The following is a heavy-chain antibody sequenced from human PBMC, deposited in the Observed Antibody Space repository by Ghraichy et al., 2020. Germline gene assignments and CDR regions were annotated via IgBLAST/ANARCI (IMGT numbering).Heavy chain of an antibody. V-gene: IGHV4-4*02. CDR1: GGSISSSNW. CDR3: ARGSSWEYYDFWSGYNYYYYYGMDV. CDR2: IYHSGST. Sequence: GSLRLSCAVSGGSISSSNWWSWVRQPPGKGLEWIGEIYHSGSTNYNPSLKSRVTISVDKSKNQFSLKLSSVTAADTAVYYCARGSSWEYYDFWSGYNYYYYYGMDVWGQGTTVTVSS. J-gene: IGHJ6*02. D-gene: IGHD3-3*01.